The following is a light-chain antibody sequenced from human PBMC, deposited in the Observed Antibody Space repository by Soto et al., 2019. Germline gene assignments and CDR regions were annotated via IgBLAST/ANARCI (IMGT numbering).Light chain of an antibody. V-gene: IGLV2-14*01. CDR2: EVT. CDR1: TSDVGSYKY. Sequence: HSALTQPASVSGSLGQSITISCTGTTSDVGSYKYVSWYQQHPGKAPKLMIYEVTNRPSGVSNRFSGSKSGNTASLTISGLRAEDEADYFCSSYTDNKNIPYVFGTGTKLTVL. CDR3: SSYTDNKNIPYV. J-gene: IGLJ1*01.